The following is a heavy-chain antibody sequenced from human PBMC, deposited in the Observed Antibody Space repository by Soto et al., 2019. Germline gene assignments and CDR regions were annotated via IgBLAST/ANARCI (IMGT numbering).Heavy chain of an antibody. CDR3: AKDLNGWQWLVNDGFYYDYGMDV. D-gene: IGHD6-19*01. Sequence: EVQLLESGGGLVQPGGSLRLSCAASGFTFSSYAMSWVRQAPGKGLEWVSAISGSGGSTYYADSVKGRFTISRDNSKNTLYLQMNSLRAEDTAVYYCAKDLNGWQWLVNDGFYYDYGMDVWGQGTTVTVSS. J-gene: IGHJ6*02. V-gene: IGHV3-23*01. CDR2: ISGSGGST. CDR1: GFTFSSYA.